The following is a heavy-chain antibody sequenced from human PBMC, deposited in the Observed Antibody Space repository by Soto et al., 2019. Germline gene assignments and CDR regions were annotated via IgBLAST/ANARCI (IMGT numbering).Heavy chain of an antibody. CDR2: IRSKAYGGTT. D-gene: IGHD6-19*01. Sequence: EVQLVESGGGLVQPGRSLRLSCTASGFTFGDYAMSWLRQAPGKGLEWVGFIRSKAYGGTTEYAASVKGRFTISRDDSKSIAYLQMNSLKTEDTAVYYCTRETLSGWYNDYWGQGTLVTVSS. CDR3: TRETLSGWYNDY. CDR1: GFTFGDYA. V-gene: IGHV3-49*03. J-gene: IGHJ4*02.